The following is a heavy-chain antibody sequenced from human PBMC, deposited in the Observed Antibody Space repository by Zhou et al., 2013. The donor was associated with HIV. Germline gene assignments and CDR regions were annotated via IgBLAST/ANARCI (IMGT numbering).Heavy chain of an antibody. Sequence: QVQLVQSGAEVKKPGASVKVSCKASGYTFTSYGISWVRQAPGQGLEWMGGIIPVFGTAIYAQNFQGRVTFTGDESTSTAYMELSSLRSEDTALYFCARDREKVATQDAFDIWGQGTMVTVSS. CDR1: GYTFTSYG. CDR3: ARDREKVATQDAFDI. CDR2: IIPVFGTA. J-gene: IGHJ3*02. D-gene: IGHD5-12*01. V-gene: IGHV1-69*13.